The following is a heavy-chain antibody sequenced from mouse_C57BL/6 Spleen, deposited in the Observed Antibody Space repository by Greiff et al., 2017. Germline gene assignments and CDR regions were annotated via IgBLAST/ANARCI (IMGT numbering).Heavy chain of an antibody. J-gene: IGHJ3*01. CDR1: GFTFSDYG. V-gene: IGHV5-17*01. CDR3: ARAHYYGSSYPFAY. D-gene: IGHD1-1*01. Sequence: EVQLKESGGGLVKPGGSLKLSCAASGFTFSDYGMHWVRQAPEKGLEWVAYISSGSSTIYYAATVKGRFTISRDNAKNTLFLQMTSLRSEDTAMYYCARAHYYGSSYPFAYWGQGTLVTVSA. CDR2: ISSGSSTI.